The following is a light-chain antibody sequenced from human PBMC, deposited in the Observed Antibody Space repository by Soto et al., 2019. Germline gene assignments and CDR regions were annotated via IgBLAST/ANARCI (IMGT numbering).Light chain of an antibody. CDR2: AAS. V-gene: IGKV1-9*01. J-gene: IGKJ1*01. Sequence: IHLTQCPSSLSASVGDRVTITCRASQGISSYLAWYQQKPGKAPKLLIYAASTFQGGVPSRFSGSGSGTEFTLTISSLQPDDFATYYCQHYNSYSDAFGQGTKLDI. CDR1: QGISSY. CDR3: QHYNSYSDA.